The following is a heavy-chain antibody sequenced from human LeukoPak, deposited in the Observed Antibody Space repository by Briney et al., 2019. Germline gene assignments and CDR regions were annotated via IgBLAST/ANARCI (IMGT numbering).Heavy chain of an antibody. CDR2: IYHSGST. J-gene: IGHJ5*02. CDR1: GYSISSGYY. D-gene: IGHD3-22*01. V-gene: IGHV4-38-2*02. Sequence: SETLSLTCTVSGYSISSGYYWGWIRQPPGKGLEWIGSIYHSGSTYYNPSLKSRVTISVDTSKNQFSLKLSSVTAADTAVYYCARAYDSSGYYSPWGQGTLVTVSP. CDR3: ARAYDSSGYYSP.